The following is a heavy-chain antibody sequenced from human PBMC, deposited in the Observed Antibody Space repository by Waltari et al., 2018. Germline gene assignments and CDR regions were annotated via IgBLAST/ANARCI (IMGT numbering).Heavy chain of an antibody. D-gene: IGHD1-26*01. CDR3: ATQRGENLYSGSYFFGY. CDR2: IYYSGST. Sequence: QLQLQESGPGLVKPSETLSLTCTVSGGPIRSSSYYWGWLRQPPGKGLEWIGSIYYSGSTYYNPSLKSRVTISVDTSKNQFSLKLSSVTAADTAVYYCATQRGENLYSGSYFFGYWGQGTLVTVSS. J-gene: IGHJ4*02. V-gene: IGHV4-39*01. CDR1: GGPIRSSSYY.